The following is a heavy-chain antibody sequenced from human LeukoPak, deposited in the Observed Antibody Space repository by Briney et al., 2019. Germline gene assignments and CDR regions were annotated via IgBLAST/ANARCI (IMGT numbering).Heavy chain of an antibody. Sequence: ASVKVSCKASGYTFTSYGISWVRQAPGQGLEWMGWISTYNGDTDYTQKLQGRVTMTTETSTSTAYMELRSLRSDDTAVYYCARDPREYSSSWQNWFDPWGQGTLVTVSS. D-gene: IGHD6-13*01. J-gene: IGHJ5*02. CDR2: ISTYNGDT. CDR1: GYTFTSYG. V-gene: IGHV1-18*01. CDR3: ARDPREYSSSWQNWFDP.